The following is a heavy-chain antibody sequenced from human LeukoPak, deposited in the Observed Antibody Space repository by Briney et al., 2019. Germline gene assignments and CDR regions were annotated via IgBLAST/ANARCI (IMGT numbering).Heavy chain of an antibody. CDR2: ISGSGDST. CDR3: VRRAAVRGMDF. CDR1: GFIFYTHT. J-gene: IGHJ6*02. Sequence: PGGSLRLSCTASGFIFYTHTLTWVRQAPGKGLEWVASISGSGDSTNYGDSVKGRFTISRDNFKRTVHLEMSNLRADDTAMYYCVRRAAVRGMDFWGLGTTVIVSS. V-gene: IGHV3-23*01. D-gene: IGHD1-14*01.